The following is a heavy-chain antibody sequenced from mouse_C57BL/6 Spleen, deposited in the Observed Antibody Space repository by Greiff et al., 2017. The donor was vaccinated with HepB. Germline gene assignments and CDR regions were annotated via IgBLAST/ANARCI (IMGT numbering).Heavy chain of an antibody. CDR3: ARHYDYDLYWYFDV. CDR1: GYTFTSYW. J-gene: IGHJ1*03. D-gene: IGHD2-4*01. CDR2: IHPNSGST. Sequence: VQLQQPGAELVKPGASVKLSCKASGYTFTSYWMHRVKQRPGQGLEWIGMIHPNSGSTNYNEKFKSKATLTVDKSSSTAYMQLSSLTSEDSAVYYCARHYDYDLYWYFDVWGTGTTVTVSS. V-gene: IGHV1-64*01.